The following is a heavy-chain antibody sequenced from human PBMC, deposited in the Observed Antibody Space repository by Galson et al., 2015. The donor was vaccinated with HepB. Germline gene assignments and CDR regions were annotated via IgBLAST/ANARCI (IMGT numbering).Heavy chain of an antibody. CDR2: INAGSGDT. CDR3: ARTFDTYYMDV. Sequence: SVKVSCKASGYPFSDYPTHWVRQAPGQRLEWMRWINAGSGDTKYSQQFQGRVTFTRDTSASTAYMELSSLRSEDTAEYYCARTFDTYYMDVWGKGTTVTVSS. CDR1: GYPFSDYP. J-gene: IGHJ6*03. V-gene: IGHV1-3*01.